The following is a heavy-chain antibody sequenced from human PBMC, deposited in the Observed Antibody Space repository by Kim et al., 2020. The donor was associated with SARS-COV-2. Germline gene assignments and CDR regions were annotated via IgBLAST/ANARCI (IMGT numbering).Heavy chain of an antibody. V-gene: IGHV3-23*01. D-gene: IGHD5-18*01. J-gene: IGHJ1*01. CDR1: GFTFTNFA. Sequence: GGSLRLSCAASGFTFTNFAMSWVRQAPGQGLEWVSGISRTGEKTLNVDSVNGRFTMSRDNFKSTLYLQMNSLRAEDTAVYYCVTSPTDSYNSDSNGFATFLYWGHGTLVTVSS. CDR2: ISRTGEKT. CDR3: VTSPTDSYNSDSNGFATFLY.